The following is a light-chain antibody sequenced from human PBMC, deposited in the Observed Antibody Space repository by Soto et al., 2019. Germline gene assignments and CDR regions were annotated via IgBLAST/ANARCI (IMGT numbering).Light chain of an antibody. CDR3: SSYAGSNKNV. J-gene: IGLJ1*01. CDR1: SSDIGTYDH. CDR2: SVS. Sequence: QSVLTQPASVSGSPGQSITISCSGTSSDIGTYDHVAWFQQFPGKTPKLVIYSVSDRPSGVSYRFSGSKSGNTASLTISGLQADDEADYYCSSYAGSNKNVFGTGTKVTVL. V-gene: IGLV2-14*01.